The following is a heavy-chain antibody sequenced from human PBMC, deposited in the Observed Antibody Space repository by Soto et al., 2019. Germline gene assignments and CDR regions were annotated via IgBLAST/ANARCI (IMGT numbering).Heavy chain of an antibody. CDR1: GGTFSSYS. V-gene: IGHV1-69*01. Sequence: QVHLVQSGAEGKKPGSSVRVSCKTSGGTFSSYSFTWVRQAPGQGLAWMGEIIPILNTPNFAQKFQSRVTITAYEPTSTVYMDLSSLSPDDTAVYYCARVDYDSTYGFYYYGLDVWGQGTTVTVSS. D-gene: IGHD3-10*01. J-gene: IGHJ6*02. CDR3: ARVDYDSTYGFYYYGLDV. CDR2: IIPILNTP.